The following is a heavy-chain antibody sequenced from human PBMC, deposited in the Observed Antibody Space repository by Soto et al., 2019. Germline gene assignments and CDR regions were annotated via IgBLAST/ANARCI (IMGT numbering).Heavy chain of an antibody. V-gene: IGHV4-31*03. D-gene: IGHD6-13*01. CDR3: ARDAPGAAPY. J-gene: IGHJ4*02. CDR2: INYRGTT. Sequence: QVQLQESGPGLVKPSQTLSLTCTVSGGPVINGDSYLNWIRQHPEKGLEWMGYINYRGTTNYNAALESRILISWDTSKNQSSLRLTSVTAADTAVYYCARDAPGAAPYWGQGTLVTVSS. CDR1: GGPVINGDSY.